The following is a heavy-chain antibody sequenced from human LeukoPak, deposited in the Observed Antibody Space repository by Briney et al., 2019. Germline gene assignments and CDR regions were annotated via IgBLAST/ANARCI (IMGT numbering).Heavy chain of an antibody. CDR2: IIVSGTT. CDR3: AKGSVGNADFAS. Sequence: GGSLRLSCAASGFTFSSFSMTWVRQAPGKGLEWVSSIIVSGTTYYADPVKGRFTISRDSFRGTLFLQMDSLRVEDTAVYFCAKGSVGNADFASWGQGALVTVSS. V-gene: IGHV3-23*01. D-gene: IGHD6-25*01. CDR1: GFTFSSFS. J-gene: IGHJ4*02.